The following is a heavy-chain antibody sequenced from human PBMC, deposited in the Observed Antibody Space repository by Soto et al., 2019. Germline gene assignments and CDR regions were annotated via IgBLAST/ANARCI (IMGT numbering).Heavy chain of an antibody. CDR3: AKVEYSSGWYGAYDY. Sequence: EVQLLESGGGLVQPGGSLRLSCAASGFTFTNYAMTWVRQAPGKGLEWVSAISGSGGSTYYADSVKGRFAISRDNSKNTLYLQRSSLRAEDTAVYYCAKVEYSSGWYGAYDYWGQGTLVTVSS. CDR2: ISGSGGST. D-gene: IGHD6-19*01. CDR1: GFTFTNYA. J-gene: IGHJ4*02. V-gene: IGHV3-23*01.